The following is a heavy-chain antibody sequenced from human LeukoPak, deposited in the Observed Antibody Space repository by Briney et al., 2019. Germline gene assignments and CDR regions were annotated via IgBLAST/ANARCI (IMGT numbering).Heavy chain of an antibody. CDR1: GFTFSAYA. V-gene: IGHV3-64D*09. CDR2: ISSNGGSS. Sequence: GGSLILSCSASGFTFSAYAMYWVRQAPGKGLEYVSGISSNGGSSFYADSVKGRFTISRDNSKNTLYLQMSSLRAEDTAVYYCVKITSVTGGDCWGQGTRLTVSS. J-gene: IGHJ4*02. CDR3: VKITSVTGGDC. D-gene: IGHD1-1*01.